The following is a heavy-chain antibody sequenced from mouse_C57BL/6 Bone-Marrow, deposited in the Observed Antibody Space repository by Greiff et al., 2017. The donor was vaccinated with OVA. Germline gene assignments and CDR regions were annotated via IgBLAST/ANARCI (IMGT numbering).Heavy chain of an antibody. CDR3: ARFHYYGSSDYAMDY. Sequence: EVQLQQSGPVLVKPGASVKMSCKASGYTFTDYYMNWVKQSHGKSLEWIGVINPYNGGTSYNQKFQGKATLTVDKSSSTAYMELNSLTSEDSAVYYCARFHYYGSSDYAMDYWGQGTSVTVSS. CDR2: INPYNGGT. CDR1: GYTFTDYY. D-gene: IGHD1-1*01. V-gene: IGHV1-19*01. J-gene: IGHJ4*01.